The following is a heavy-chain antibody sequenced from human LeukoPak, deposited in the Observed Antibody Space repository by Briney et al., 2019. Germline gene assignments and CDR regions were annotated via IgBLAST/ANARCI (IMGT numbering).Heavy chain of an antibody. CDR3: ASPRYLGRYGMDV. J-gene: IGHJ6*02. Sequence: ASVKVSCKASGGTFSSYAISWVRQAPGQGLEWMGGIIPIFGTANYAQKFQGRVTITADESTSTAYMELSSLRSEDTAMYYCASPRYLGRYGMDVWGQGITVTVSS. CDR1: GGTFSSYA. V-gene: IGHV1-69*01. D-gene: IGHD3-10*01. CDR2: IIPIFGTA.